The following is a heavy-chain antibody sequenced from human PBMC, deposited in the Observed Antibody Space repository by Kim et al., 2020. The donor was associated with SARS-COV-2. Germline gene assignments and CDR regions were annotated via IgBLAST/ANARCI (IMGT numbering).Heavy chain of an antibody. D-gene: IGHD6-19*01. Sequence: TIYYAYSVKGRFTISRDNAKNSLYLQMNSLRDEDTAVYYCARRFLSSLDYWGQGTLVTVSS. CDR2: TI. J-gene: IGHJ4*02. CDR3: ARRFLSSLDY. V-gene: IGHV3-48*02.